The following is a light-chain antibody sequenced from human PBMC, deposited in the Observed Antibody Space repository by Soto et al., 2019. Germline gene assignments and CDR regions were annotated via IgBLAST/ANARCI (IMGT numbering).Light chain of an antibody. CDR1: QRVSSSC. J-gene: IGKJ1*01. CDR3: QQYGSSPRT. V-gene: IGKV3-20*01. CDR2: GAS. Sequence: EIVLTQSPGTLSLSPGERATLSCRASQRVSSSCLAWYQQKPGQAPRLLIYGASSRATGIPDRFSGSGSGTDFTLTISRLEPEDFAVYYCQQYGSSPRTFGQGTKVEIK.